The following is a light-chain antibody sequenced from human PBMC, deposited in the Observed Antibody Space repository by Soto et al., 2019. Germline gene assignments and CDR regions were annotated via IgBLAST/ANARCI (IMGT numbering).Light chain of an antibody. V-gene: IGKV1-39*01. CDR1: QSISTY. Sequence: DIQMTQSPSSVSASVGYSVTITCRASQSISTYLNWYQQKPGQAPKLLIYGASTLQSGVPSRFSGSGFETDFALTISSVQPEDLATYYCQQSYSTPPEMYAFGQGTKLQI. CDR3: QQSYSTPPEMYA. J-gene: IGKJ2*01. CDR2: GAS.